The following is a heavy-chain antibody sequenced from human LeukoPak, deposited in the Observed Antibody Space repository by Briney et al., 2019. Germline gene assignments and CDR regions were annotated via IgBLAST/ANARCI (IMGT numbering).Heavy chain of an antibody. D-gene: IGHD3-10*01. V-gene: IGHV3-23*01. CDR1: GITLSNHG. Sequence: GGSLRLSCAVSGITLSNHGMSWVRQAPGKGLEWVAGISDSGGSTNYADSVKGRFTISRDNPSNTLYLQMNSLRAEDTAAYFCAKRGIVIRAVIIVGFHKEAYYFDYWGQGALVTVSS. CDR2: ISDSGGST. CDR3: AKRGIVIRAVIIVGFHKEAYYFDY. J-gene: IGHJ4*02.